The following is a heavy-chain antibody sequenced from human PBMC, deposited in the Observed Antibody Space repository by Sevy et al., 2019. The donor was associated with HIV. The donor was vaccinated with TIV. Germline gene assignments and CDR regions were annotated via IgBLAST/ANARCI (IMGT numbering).Heavy chain of an antibody. CDR1: GFTFSSYS. V-gene: IGHV3-48*01. D-gene: IGHD3-22*01. J-gene: IGHJ4*02. Sequence: GGSLRLSCAASGFTFSSYSMNWVRQAPGKGLEWVSYIRSSSSTIYYADSGKGRFTNSRDNAKNSLYLQMNSLRAEDTAVYYCARTGPPGYYYDSSGSDYWGQGTLFTVSS. CDR2: IRSSSSTI. CDR3: ARTGPPGYYYDSSGSDY.